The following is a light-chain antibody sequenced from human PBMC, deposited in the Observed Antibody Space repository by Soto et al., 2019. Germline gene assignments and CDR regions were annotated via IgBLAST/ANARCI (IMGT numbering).Light chain of an antibody. CDR2: EVS. V-gene: IGLV2-8*01. CDR3: SSYAGSNNLGV. CDR1: SSDIGGYNY. J-gene: IGLJ3*02. Sequence: HSVLTQPPSASGSPGQSVTISCTGTSSDIGGYNYVSWYQHHPGKAPKVMIYEVSKRPSGVPDRFSGSKSGNTASLTVSGLQPEDEADYYCSSYAGSNNLGVFGGGTKLTVL.